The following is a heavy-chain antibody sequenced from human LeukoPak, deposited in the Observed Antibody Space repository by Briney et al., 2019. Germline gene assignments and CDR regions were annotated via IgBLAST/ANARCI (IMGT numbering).Heavy chain of an antibody. Sequence: ASVKVSCKASGGTFSSYAISWVRQAPGQGLEWMGGIIPIFGTANYAQKFQGRVTITADESTSTAYMDLSSLRSEDTAVYYCARVFTPINGYGSGSYSFLGSLDPWGQGTLVTVSS. J-gene: IGHJ5*02. V-gene: IGHV1-69*13. CDR3: ARVFTPINGYGSGSYSFLGSLDP. CDR2: IIPIFGTA. CDR1: GGTFSSYA. D-gene: IGHD3-10*01.